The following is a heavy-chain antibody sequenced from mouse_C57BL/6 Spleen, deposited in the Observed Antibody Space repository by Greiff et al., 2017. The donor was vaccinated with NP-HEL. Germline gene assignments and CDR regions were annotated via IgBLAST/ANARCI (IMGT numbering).Heavy chain of an antibody. D-gene: IGHD2-4*01. CDR2: IDPETGGT. J-gene: IGHJ2*01. CDR1: GYTFTDYE. V-gene: IGHV1-15*01. CDR3: TRGGDYDVGVFDY. Sequence: QVQLQQSGAELVRPGASVTLSCKASGYTFTDYEMHWVKQTPVHGLEWIRAIDPETGGTAYNQKFKGKAILTADKSSSTAYMELRSLTSEDSAVYYCTRGGDYDVGVFDYWGQGTTLTVSS.